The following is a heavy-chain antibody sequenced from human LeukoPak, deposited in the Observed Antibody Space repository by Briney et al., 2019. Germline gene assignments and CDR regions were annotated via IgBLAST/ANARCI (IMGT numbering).Heavy chain of an antibody. CDR1: GGSISSYY. J-gene: IGHJ6*02. D-gene: IGHD3-10*01. Sequence: SETLSLTCTVSGGSISSYYRSWIRQPPGKGLEWIGYIYYSGSTNYNPSLKSRVTISVDTSKNQFSLKLSSVTAADTAVYYCARLTMVRGVLYGMDVWGQGTTVTVSS. CDR2: IYYSGST. V-gene: IGHV4-59*08. CDR3: ARLTMVRGVLYGMDV.